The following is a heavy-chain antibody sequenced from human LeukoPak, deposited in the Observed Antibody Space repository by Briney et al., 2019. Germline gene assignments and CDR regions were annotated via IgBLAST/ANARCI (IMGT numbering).Heavy chain of an antibody. Sequence: PSETLSLTCTVSGGSISSYYWSWIRQPPGKGLEWIGYIYYSGSTNYNPSLKSRVTISVDTSKNQFSLKLSPVTAADTAVYYCARSPLYDFWSTYYFDYWGQGTLVTVSS. D-gene: IGHD3-3*01. J-gene: IGHJ4*02. CDR3: ARSPLYDFWSTYYFDY. V-gene: IGHV4-59*01. CDR1: GGSISSYY. CDR2: IYYSGST.